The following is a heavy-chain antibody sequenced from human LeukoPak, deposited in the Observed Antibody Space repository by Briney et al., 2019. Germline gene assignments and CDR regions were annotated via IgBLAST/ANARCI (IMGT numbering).Heavy chain of an antibody. J-gene: IGHJ4*02. CDR3: ARVIGHYYDSSGYLDY. V-gene: IGHV1-3*01. D-gene: IGHD3-22*01. CDR2: INAGNGNT. CDR1: GYTFTSYA. Sequence: ASVKVSCKASGYTFTSYAMHWVRQAPGQSLEWMGWINAGNGNTKYSQKFQGRVSITRDTSASTAYMELSSLRSEDTAVYYCARVIGHYYDSSGYLDYWGQGTLVTVSS.